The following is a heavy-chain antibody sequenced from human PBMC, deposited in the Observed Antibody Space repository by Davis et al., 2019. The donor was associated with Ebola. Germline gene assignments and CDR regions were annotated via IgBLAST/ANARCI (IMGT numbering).Heavy chain of an antibody. V-gene: IGHV3-23*01. D-gene: IGHD2-15*01. Sequence: GESLKIPCTDSVITFSSYAMTWVRQAPGKGLEGVSAISGSGGSTHYADSVKGRFTISRDNSKKTLYLQMNSLRAEDTAVYYCATEGLVYCSSVSCYTFDAFDIWGKGTTVTVSS. CDR2: ISGSGGST. J-gene: IGHJ3*02. CDR3: ATEGLVYCSSVSCYTFDAFDI. CDR1: VITFSSYA.